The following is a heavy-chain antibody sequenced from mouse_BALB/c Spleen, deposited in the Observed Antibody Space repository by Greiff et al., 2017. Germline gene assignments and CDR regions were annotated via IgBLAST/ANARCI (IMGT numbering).Heavy chain of an antibody. CDR1: GFNIKDTY. Sequence: EVQLVESGAELVKPGASVKLSCPASGFNIKDTYMHWVKQRTEQGLEWIGRIDPANGNTKYDPKFQGKATITADTSSNTAYLQLSSLTSEDTAVYYCARTTVVAWYFDVWGAGTTVTGSS. CDR3: ARTTVVAWYFDV. CDR2: IDPANGNT. J-gene: IGHJ1*01. D-gene: IGHD1-1*01. V-gene: IGHV14-3*02.